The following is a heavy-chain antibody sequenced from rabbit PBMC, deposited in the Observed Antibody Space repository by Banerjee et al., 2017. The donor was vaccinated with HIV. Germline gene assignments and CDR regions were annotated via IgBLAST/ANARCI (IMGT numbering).Heavy chain of an antibody. Sequence: QLKETGGGLVQPGGSLTLSCKASGFDFSSYYMSWVRQAPGKGLEWIGIIYAGKGSTDYASWVNGRFTISSDNAQNTVDLQMNSLTAADTATYFCPRDLTGSRNLWGPGTLVTVS. CDR3: PRDLTGSRNL. CDR2: IYAGKGST. D-gene: IGHD4-2*01. CDR1: GFDFSSYY. V-gene: IGHV1S7*01. J-gene: IGHJ4*01.